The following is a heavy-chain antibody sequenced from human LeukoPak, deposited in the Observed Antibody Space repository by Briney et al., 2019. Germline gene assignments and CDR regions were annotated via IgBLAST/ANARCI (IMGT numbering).Heavy chain of an antibody. CDR2: INWNGGST. J-gene: IGHJ6*04. V-gene: IGHV3-20*04. CDR3: AELGITMIGGV. Sequence: GGSLRLSCAASGFTFSSYEMNWVRQAPGKGLEWVSGINWNGGSTGYADSVKGRFTISRDNAKNSLYLQMNSLRAEDTAVYYCAELGITMIGGVWGKGTTVTISS. D-gene: IGHD3-10*02. CDR1: GFTFSSYE.